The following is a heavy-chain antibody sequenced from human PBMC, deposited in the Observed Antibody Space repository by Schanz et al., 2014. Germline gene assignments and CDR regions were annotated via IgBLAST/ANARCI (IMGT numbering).Heavy chain of an antibody. CDR1: GFSFSGFG. Sequence: QVQLVESGGGVVQPGRSLRLSCAGSGFSFSGFGMHWVRQAPGKGLEWVAVISYDGSHKDYADSVKGRFTISRDNSKNTLYLQMNSLTAEDTAVYFCAKDTRMTPAGTGVCFDYWGQGTLVTVSS. V-gene: IGHV3-30*18. D-gene: IGHD6-13*01. J-gene: IGHJ4*02. CDR3: AKDTRMTPAGTGVCFDY. CDR2: ISYDGSHK.